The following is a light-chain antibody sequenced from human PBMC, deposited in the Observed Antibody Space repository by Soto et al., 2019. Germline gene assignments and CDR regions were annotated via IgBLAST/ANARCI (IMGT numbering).Light chain of an antibody. CDR3: QSYDSILSVRV. CDR1: SSNIGAGYD. V-gene: IGLV1-40*01. J-gene: IGLJ2*01. Sequence: QSVLTQPPSVSGAPGQRVTISCTGSSSNIGAGYDVHWYQQLPGKGPKLLIYGNSNRPSEVPDRFSGSKSGTSASLAITGLQAEDEADYYCQSYDSILSVRVFGGGTKLTVL. CDR2: GNS.